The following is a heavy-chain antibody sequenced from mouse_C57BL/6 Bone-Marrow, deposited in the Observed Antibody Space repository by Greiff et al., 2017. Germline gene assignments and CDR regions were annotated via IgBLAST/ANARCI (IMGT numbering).Heavy chain of an antibody. Sequence: EVQLQQSGAELVRPGASVKLSCTASGFNIKDDYMHWVKQRPEQGLEWIGWIDPENGDTEYASKFQGKATITADTSSHTAYLQLSSLTSEDTAVYYCTTWGVYYDYDGAMDYWGQGTSVTVSS. CDR1: GFNIKDDY. V-gene: IGHV14-4*01. CDR2: IDPENGDT. CDR3: TTWGVYYDYDGAMDY. D-gene: IGHD2-4*01. J-gene: IGHJ4*01.